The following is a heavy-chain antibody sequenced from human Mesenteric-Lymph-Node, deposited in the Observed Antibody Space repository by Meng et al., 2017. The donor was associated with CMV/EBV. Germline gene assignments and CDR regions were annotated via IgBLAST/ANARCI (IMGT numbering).Heavy chain of an antibody. V-gene: IGHV4-61*01. J-gene: IGHJ5*02. D-gene: IGHD3-9*01. Sequence: SETLSLTCTVSGGSISSDSYYWTWLRQPPGKGLEWIGYIYNSGSPNYNPSLKSRVTMSVHTSMNQFSLKLTSVTAADTAVYFCARFFLTGYRNWFDPWGQGTLVTVSS. CDR1: GGSISSDSYY. CDR2: IYNSGSP. CDR3: ARFFLTGYRNWFDP.